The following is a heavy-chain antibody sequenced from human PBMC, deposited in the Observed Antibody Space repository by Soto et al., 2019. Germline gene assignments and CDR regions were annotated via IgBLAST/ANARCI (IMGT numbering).Heavy chain of an antibody. CDR2: ISSSGGST. V-gene: IGHV3-23*01. D-gene: IGHD7-27*01. J-gene: IGHJ4*02. CDR3: AEGWGDY. Sequence: EVQLLESGGGLVQPGGSLRLSCAASGFTFSSYTMSWVRQGPGKGLEWVSGISSSGGSTVYADSVKGRFTISRDNFKNTLYLQMNSLRAEDTAVYYCAEGWGDYGGQGTPVTVSS. CDR1: GFTFSSYT.